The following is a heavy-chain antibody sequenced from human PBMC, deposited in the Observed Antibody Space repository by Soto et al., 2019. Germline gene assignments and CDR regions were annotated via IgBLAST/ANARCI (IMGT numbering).Heavy chain of an antibody. D-gene: IGHD3-10*01. Sequence: EVQLVESGGCLVQPGRSLRLSCAASGFTFDDYAMHWVRQAPGKGLEWVSGISWNSGSIGYADSVKGRFTISRDNAKNSLYLQMNSLRAEDTALYYCAKGRYYGSGSYLGWFDPWGQGTLVTVSS. CDR2: ISWNSGSI. CDR1: GFTFDDYA. CDR3: AKGRYYGSGSYLGWFDP. J-gene: IGHJ5*02. V-gene: IGHV3-9*01.